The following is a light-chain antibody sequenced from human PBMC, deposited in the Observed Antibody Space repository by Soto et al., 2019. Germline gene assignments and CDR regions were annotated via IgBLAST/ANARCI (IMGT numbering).Light chain of an antibody. V-gene: IGLV1-40*01. CDR3: SSYTSSSTRV. CDR2: GDT. Sequence: QSVLTQPPSVSGAPGQRVTISCTGSNSNIGAGFEVHWYQQVPGSAPKLLIFGDTNRPSGVHDRFSGSKSATSASLAISGLQAEDEADYYCSSYTSSSTRVFGTGTKLTVL. J-gene: IGLJ1*01. CDR1: NSNIGAGFE.